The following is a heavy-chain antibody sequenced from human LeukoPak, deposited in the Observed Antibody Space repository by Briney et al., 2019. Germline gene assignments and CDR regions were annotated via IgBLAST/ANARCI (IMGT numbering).Heavy chain of an antibody. J-gene: IGHJ4*02. D-gene: IGHD3-10*01. CDR2: ISGSGGST. CDR3: AKDMVRGPTVDY. CDR1: GFIFSSYA. V-gene: IGHV3-23*01. Sequence: GGSLRLSCAASGFIFSSYAMSWVRQAPGKGLEWVSAISGSGGSTYYADSVKGRFTISRDNSKNTLYLQMNSLRAEDTAVYYCAKDMVRGPTVDYWGQGTLVTVSS.